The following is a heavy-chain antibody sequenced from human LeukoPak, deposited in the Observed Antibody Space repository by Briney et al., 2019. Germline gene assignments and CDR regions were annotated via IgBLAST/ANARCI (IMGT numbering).Heavy chain of an antibody. Sequence: PSETLSLTCTVSGGSISSSSYYWGWIRQPPGKGLEWIGSIYYSGSTYYNPSLKSRATISVDTSKNQFSLKLSSVTAADTAVYYCAGRPGYYYDSSGYSRHFQHWGQGTLVTVSS. J-gene: IGHJ1*01. CDR3: AGRPGYYYDSSGYSRHFQH. V-gene: IGHV4-39*07. D-gene: IGHD3-22*01. CDR2: IYYSGST. CDR1: GGSISSSSYY.